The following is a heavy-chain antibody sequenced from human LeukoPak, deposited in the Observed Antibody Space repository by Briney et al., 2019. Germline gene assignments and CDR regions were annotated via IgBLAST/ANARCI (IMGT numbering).Heavy chain of an antibody. CDR1: GFTFSSYR. D-gene: IGHD3-16*01. CDR2: ITRSGTYK. V-gene: IGHV3-21*06. J-gene: IGHJ4*02. Sequence: GGSLRLSCAASGFTFSSYRMNWVRQAPGKGLEWVSSITRSGTYKSYGDSVKGRFTISRDNARNSVDLQMNSLTAEDTAVYYCARDVGESTGDYYFDYWGQGTLVTVSS. CDR3: ARDVGESTGDYYFDY.